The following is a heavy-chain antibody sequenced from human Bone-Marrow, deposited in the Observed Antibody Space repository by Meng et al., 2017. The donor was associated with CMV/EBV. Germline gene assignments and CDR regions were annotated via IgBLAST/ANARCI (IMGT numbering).Heavy chain of an antibody. CDR2: IYHSGST. CDR1: GYSISSGYY. J-gene: IGHJ4*02. V-gene: IGHV4-38-2*02. D-gene: IGHD6-19*01. CDR3: ARTAVAGTVDY. Sequence: SETLSLTCTVSGYSISSGYYWGWIRQPPGKGLEWIGSIYHSGSTYYNPSRKSRVTISVDTSKNQFSLKLSSVTAADTAVYYCARTAVAGTVDYWGQGTLVTVSS.